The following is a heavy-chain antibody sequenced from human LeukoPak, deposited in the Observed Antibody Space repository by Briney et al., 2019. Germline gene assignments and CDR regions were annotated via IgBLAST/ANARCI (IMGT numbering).Heavy chain of an antibody. CDR1: GFTFSRYS. CDR3: AKGPYGLGIYYGMDV. D-gene: IGHD3-10*01. CDR2: TDTTSSYM. J-gene: IGHJ6*02. Sequence: NPGGSLRLSCAASGFTFSRYSMNWVRQAPGKGLEWVSSTDTTSSYMYYADSLQGRFTVSRDNSENTLYLQMNSLRAEDTAVYYCAKGPYGLGIYYGMDVWGQGTTVTV. V-gene: IGHV3-21*04.